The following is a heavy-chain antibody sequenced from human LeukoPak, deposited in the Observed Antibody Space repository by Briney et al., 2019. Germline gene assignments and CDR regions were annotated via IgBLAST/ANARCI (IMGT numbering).Heavy chain of an antibody. J-gene: IGHJ4*02. V-gene: IGHV3-23*01. CDR2: LACLDASCTE. Sequence: PARSLRLFCAASGFTFGTFDMSWVRQAPGKGLEWVSTLACLDASCTEYYSDSVKGRFSISRDTSRRTLSLQVNSLRVEETAMYYCVRDSEGSFDYWGQGALVTVSS. D-gene: IGHD3-10*01. CDR3: VRDSEGSFDY. CDR1: GFTFGTFD.